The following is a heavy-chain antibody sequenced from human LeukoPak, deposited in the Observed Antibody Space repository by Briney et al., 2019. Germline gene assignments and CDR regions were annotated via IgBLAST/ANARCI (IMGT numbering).Heavy chain of an antibody. CDR2: VSHGGAAHDSMAT. CDR1: GNSISRGYY. J-gene: IGHJ3*02. D-gene: IGHD1-1*01. Sequence: SETLSLTCSVSGNSISRGYYCGWIRQPPGKGLEWIGSVSHGGAAHDSMATFYNPSLKSRVTMSVDTSKNQFSLRLTSVTAADTALYFCANRVLRSGTGAFDIWGLGTVVVVSS. CDR3: ANRVLRSGTGAFDI. V-gene: IGHV4-38-2*02.